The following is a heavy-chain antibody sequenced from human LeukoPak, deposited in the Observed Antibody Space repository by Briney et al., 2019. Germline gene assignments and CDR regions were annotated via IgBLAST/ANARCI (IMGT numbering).Heavy chain of an antibody. J-gene: IGHJ3*02. CDR3: AKSVRSWYLHDAFDI. D-gene: IGHD6-13*01. CDR2: ISGSGGST. V-gene: IGHV3-23*01. CDR1: GFTFTSYA. Sequence: PGGSLRLSCAASGFTFTSYALSWVRQAPGKGLEWASAISGSGGSTYYADSVKGRFTISRDNSKNTLYLQMNSLRAEDTAVYYCAKSVRSWYLHDAFDIWGQGTMVTVSS.